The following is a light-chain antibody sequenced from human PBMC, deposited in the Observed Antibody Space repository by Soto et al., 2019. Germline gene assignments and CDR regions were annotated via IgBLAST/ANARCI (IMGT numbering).Light chain of an antibody. CDR2: DAS. J-gene: IGKJ5*01. CDR3: QQRSNWPPIT. V-gene: IGKV3-11*01. Sequence: EIVLTQSPATLSLSPGERANHSCRASQSVSSYLAWYQQKPGQAPRLLIYDASNRATGIPARFSGSGSGTDFTLTISSLEPEDFAVYYCQQRSNWPPITFGQGTRLEIK. CDR1: QSVSSY.